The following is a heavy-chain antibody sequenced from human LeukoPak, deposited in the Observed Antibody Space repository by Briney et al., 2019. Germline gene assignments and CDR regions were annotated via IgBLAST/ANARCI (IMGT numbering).Heavy chain of an antibody. V-gene: IGHV3-7*01. J-gene: IGHJ4*02. Sequence: GGSLRLSCAASGFTFSNYWMSWVRQAPGKGLEWVANIKQDGSEKYYVDSVKGRFTISRDNAKNSLYLQVNSLRAEDTAVYYCARDLDFWGQGTLVTVSS. CDR2: IKQDGSEK. CDR1: GFTFSNYW. CDR3: ARDLDF.